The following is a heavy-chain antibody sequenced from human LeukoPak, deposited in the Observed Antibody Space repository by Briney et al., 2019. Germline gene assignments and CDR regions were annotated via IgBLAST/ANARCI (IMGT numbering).Heavy chain of an antibody. CDR1: GFTVSSYA. CDR2: ISGGGGST. J-gene: IGHJ4*02. Sequence: TGGSLRLSCAASGFTVSSYAMTWVRQAPGKGLEWVSAISGGGGSTYYADSVKGRFTISRDNFKNTVYLQMNSLRAEDTAVYHCARGSGSNYYYFDYWGQGTLVTASS. D-gene: IGHD3-10*01. CDR3: ARGSGSNYYYFDY. V-gene: IGHV3-23*01.